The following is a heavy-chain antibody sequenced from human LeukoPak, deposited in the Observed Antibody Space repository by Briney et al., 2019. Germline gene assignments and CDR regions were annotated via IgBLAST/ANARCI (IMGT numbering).Heavy chain of an antibody. V-gene: IGHV3-7*01. D-gene: IGHD6-19*01. CDR1: GFILSSYW. Sequence: GGSLRLSCAASGFILSSYWMSWVRQAPGKGLEWVANIKQDGSERYYVHSVKGRFTIYRDDAKNALYLKMSSRRAEHTAVYYCARAYSSGQDYWGQGTLVTVSS. J-gene: IGHJ4*02. CDR3: ARAYSSGQDY. CDR2: IKQDGSER.